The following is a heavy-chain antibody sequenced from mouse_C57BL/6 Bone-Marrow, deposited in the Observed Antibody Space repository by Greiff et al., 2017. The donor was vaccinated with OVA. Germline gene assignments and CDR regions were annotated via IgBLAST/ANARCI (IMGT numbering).Heavy chain of an antibody. CDR3: ARSDGSMAWFAY. D-gene: IGHD1-1*01. V-gene: IGHV1-76*01. CDR2: IYPGSGNT. Sequence: VQLQESGAELVRPGASVKLSCKASGYTFTDYYINWVKQRPGQGLEWIARIYPGSGNTYYNEKFKGKATLTAEKSSSTAYMQLSSLTSEDSAVYFCARSDGSMAWFAYWGQGTLVTVSA. CDR1: GYTFTDYY. J-gene: IGHJ3*01.